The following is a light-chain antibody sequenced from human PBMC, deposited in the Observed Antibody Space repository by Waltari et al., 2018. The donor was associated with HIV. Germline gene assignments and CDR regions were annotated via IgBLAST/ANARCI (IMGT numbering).Light chain of an antibody. V-gene: IGLV3-21*02. CDR2: DDS. Sequence: SYVLTQSPSVSVAPGQTARITCWGNTIGTKSVHWYRQKPGKAPVLVVYDDSDRPSGIPERFSGGNPGNAATLTISKGEVGDEADYFCQVWDSTSDHLWVFGGGSRLTV. CDR1: TIGTKS. J-gene: IGLJ3*02. CDR3: QVWDSTSDHLWV.